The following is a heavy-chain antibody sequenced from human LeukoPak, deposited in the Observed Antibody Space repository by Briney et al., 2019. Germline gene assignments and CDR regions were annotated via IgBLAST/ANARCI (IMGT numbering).Heavy chain of an antibody. CDR2: INAGNGNT. D-gene: IGHD3-10*01. Sequence: ASVKVSCKASGYTFTSYAMHWVRQAPGQRLEWMGWINAGNGNTKYSQKFQGRVTITRDTSASTAYMELSGLRSEDTAVYYCARVWFGEFAFDYWGQGTLVTVSS. V-gene: IGHV1-3*01. CDR3: ARVWFGEFAFDY. CDR1: GYTFTSYA. J-gene: IGHJ4*02.